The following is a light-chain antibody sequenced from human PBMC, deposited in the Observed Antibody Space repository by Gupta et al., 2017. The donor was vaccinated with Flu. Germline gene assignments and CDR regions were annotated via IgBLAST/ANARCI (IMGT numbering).Light chain of an antibody. J-gene: IGLJ3*02. CDR2: EVS. CDR1: SGDVGGHKY. Sequence: QSALTQPASVSGSLGQSITISCTGTSGDVGGHKYVSWYQQHPGKAPKIMIYEVSSRPSGVSNRFSGSKSGNTASLTISGLQADDEADYYCSSYTGTNTWVFGGGTKVTVL. V-gene: IGLV2-14*01. CDR3: SSYTGTNTWV.